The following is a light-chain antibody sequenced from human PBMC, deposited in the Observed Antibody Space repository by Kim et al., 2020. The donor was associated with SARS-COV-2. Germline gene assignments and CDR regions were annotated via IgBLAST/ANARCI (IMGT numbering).Light chain of an antibody. CDR2: DVT. CDR3: TSYTNSGAFVL. J-gene: IGLJ2*01. V-gene: IGLV2-14*03. Sequence: QSITFSCTGTSSDIGAYNYVSWYQQHPGKAPKLMIYDVTYRPSGVSNRFSGSKSGNTASLTISGLQTDDEADYYCTSYTNSGAFVLFGGGTQLTVL. CDR1: SSDIGAYNY.